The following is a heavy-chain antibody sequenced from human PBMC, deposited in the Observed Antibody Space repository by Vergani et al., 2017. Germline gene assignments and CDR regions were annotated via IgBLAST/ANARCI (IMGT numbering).Heavy chain of an antibody. J-gene: IGHJ6*02. Sequence: EVQLVESGGGLVQPGGSLRLSCAASGFTFSSYSMNWVRQAPGKGLEWVSYISSSSSTIYYADSVKGRFTISRDNAKNSLYLQMNSLRAEDTAVYYCARERPGDGYTVGHYYYGMDVWGQGTTVTVSS. CDR3: ARERPGDGYTVGHYYYGMDV. CDR2: ISSSSSTI. CDR1: GFTFSSYS. V-gene: IGHV3-48*04. D-gene: IGHD5-24*01.